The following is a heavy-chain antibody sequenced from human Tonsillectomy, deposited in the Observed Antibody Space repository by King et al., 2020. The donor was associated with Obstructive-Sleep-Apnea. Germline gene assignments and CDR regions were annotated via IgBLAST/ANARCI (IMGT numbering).Heavy chain of an antibody. CDR1: GFTFSSYG. CDR2: ISYDGSNK. Sequence: VQLVESGGGVVQPGRSLRLSCAASGFTFSSYGMHWVRQAPGQGLEWVAVISYDGSNKYYADSAKGRFTISRDNSNNTLYLQMNSLRAEDTAVYYCAKDLAAAGTRWFDPWGQGTLVTVSS. J-gene: IGHJ5*02. CDR3: AKDLAAAGTRWFDP. V-gene: IGHV3-30*18. D-gene: IGHD6-13*01.